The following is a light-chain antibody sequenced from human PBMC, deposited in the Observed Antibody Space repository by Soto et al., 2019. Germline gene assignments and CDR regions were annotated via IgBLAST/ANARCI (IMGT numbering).Light chain of an antibody. CDR2: DVS. J-gene: IGLJ1*01. CDR1: SSDIGGYNY. CDR3: SSYTSTSTLYV. V-gene: IGLV2-14*03. Sequence: QSALTQPASVSGSPGQSITISCTGTSSDIGGYNYVSWYQQLPGKVPKLIMYDVSNRTSGVSDRFSGSKSGNAASLTISGLQAEDEADYYCSSYTSTSTLYVFGTGTKLTVL.